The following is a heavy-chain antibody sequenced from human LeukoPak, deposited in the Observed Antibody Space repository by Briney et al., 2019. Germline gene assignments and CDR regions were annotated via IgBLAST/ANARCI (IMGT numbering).Heavy chain of an antibody. CDR2: TYYRSKWYN. CDR3: ARDMSRGSGWYVFAFDI. D-gene: IGHD6-19*01. Sequence: SQTPSLTCAISGDSVSSNSAAWNWIRQSPSRGLEWLGRTYYRSKWYNDYAVSVKSRITINPDTSKNQFSLQLNSVTPEDTAVYYYARDMSRGSGWYVFAFDIWGQGTMVTVSS. CDR1: GDSVSSNSAA. J-gene: IGHJ3*02. V-gene: IGHV6-1*01.